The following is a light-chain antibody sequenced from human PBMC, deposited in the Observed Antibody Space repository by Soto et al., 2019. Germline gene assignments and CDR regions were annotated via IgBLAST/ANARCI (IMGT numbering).Light chain of an antibody. J-gene: IGLJ1*01. CDR3: SSYTGTIYV. CDR1: SSDVGAYNY. CDR2: GVS. Sequence: LTQPASVSGSPGQSITISCTGTSSDVGAYNYVSWYQQYPGKAPKLMIFGVSNRPSGVSNRFSGSKSGNTASLTISGLQAEDEADYYCSSYTGTIYVFGTGTKVTVL. V-gene: IGLV2-14*01.